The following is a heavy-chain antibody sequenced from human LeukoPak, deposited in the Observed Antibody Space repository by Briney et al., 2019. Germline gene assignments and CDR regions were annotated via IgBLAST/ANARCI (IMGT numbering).Heavy chain of an antibody. CDR3: ASTPHENSSGWYNEFRWFDP. Sequence: SETLSLTCTVSGGSISSSSDYWVWIRQPPGKGLECIGSIYYSGSTYYNPSLKSRVTISVDTSKNQFSLKLSSVTAADTAVYYCASTPHENSSGWYNEFRWFDPWGQGTLVTVSS. D-gene: IGHD6-19*01. CDR2: IYYSGST. J-gene: IGHJ5*02. V-gene: IGHV4-39*07. CDR1: GGSISSSSDY.